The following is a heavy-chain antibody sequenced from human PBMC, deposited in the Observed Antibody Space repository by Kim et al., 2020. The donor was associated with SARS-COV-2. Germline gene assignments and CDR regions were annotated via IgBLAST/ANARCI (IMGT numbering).Heavy chain of an antibody. CDR3: AKVGRFGELLYYFDY. J-gene: IGHJ4*02. Sequence: GRFPISRDNSNNTLYLQMNSLRAEDTAVYYCAKVGRFGELLYYFDYWGQGTLVTVSS. V-gene: IGHV3-23*01. D-gene: IGHD3-10*01.